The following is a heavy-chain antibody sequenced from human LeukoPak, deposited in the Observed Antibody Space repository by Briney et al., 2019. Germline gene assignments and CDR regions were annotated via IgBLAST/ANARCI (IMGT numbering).Heavy chain of an antibody. J-gene: IGHJ3*02. Sequence: PGGSLRLSCAASGFTFSDYYMSWIRQAPGKGLEWVSHISSSSSYTNYADSVKGRFTISRDNAKNSLYLQMNSLRAEDTAVYYCARDRHAVVTESNDAFDIWGQGTMVTVSS. D-gene: IGHD2-21*02. CDR3: ARDRHAVVTESNDAFDI. CDR1: GFTFSDYY. CDR2: ISSSSSYT. V-gene: IGHV3-11*05.